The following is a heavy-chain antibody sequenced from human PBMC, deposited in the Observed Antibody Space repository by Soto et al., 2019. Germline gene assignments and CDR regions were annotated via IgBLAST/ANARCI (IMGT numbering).Heavy chain of an antibody. D-gene: IGHD6-6*01. V-gene: IGHV4-31*03. J-gene: IGHJ6*02. CDR3: ARRGGSSSRYYYYALDV. CDR2: IYSNGDT. Sequence: LSLTCSVSVGSMNKGGYYCSWIRQLPGKGLEWIGYIYSNGDTYYNPSLKSRLTISVDTSKNQFSLNLTSVTAADTAVYYCARRGGSSSRYYYYALDVWGQGTTVTVSS. CDR1: VGSMNKGGYY.